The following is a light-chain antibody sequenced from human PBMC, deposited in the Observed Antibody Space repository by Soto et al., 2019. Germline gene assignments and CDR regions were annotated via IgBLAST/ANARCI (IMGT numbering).Light chain of an antibody. J-gene: IGKJ2*01. CDR3: QQYGDQPYT. CDR1: QNIYSNY. V-gene: IGKV3-20*01. CDR2: HSS. Sequence: ILVTQSPGSLSLSPGEGASLSCRTSQNIYSNYLAWYQHKPGRSPRILIYHSSTRDAGTPDRFSGMGSGTDFALPISRLEPEDFAVYYCQQYGDQPYTFGQGTKVDIK.